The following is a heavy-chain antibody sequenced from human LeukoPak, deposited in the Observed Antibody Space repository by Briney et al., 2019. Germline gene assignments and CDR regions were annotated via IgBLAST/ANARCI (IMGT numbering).Heavy chain of an antibody. CDR2: ISGSGGST. V-gene: IGHV3-23*01. J-gene: IGHJ4*02. CDR3: AKRSAIFGVGVYYFDY. D-gene: IGHD3-3*01. Sequence: GGSLRLSCAASGFTFSSYWMSWVRQAPGKGLEWVSAISGSGGSTYYADSVKGRFTISRDNSKNTLYLQMNSLRAEDTAVYYCAKRSAIFGVGVYYFDYWGQGTLVTVSS. CDR1: GFTFSSYW.